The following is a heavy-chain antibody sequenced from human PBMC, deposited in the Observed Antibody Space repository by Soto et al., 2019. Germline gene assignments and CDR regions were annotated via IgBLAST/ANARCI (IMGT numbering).Heavy chain of an antibody. D-gene: IGHD7-27*01. V-gene: IGHV4-59*01. CDR1: FGPMRGYY. CDR3: ARDGDHDYFYGMDI. J-gene: IGHJ6*02. CDR2: VFYNGGP. Sequence: LQASVPGLVKASETLSLSCSVSFGPMRGYYWSWIRQPPGKGLEWIANVFYNGGPNYNPSLRSRFTISVDKSKNSFSLRLTSVTPADTAVYYCARDGDHDYFYGMDIWGQGTTVTVS.